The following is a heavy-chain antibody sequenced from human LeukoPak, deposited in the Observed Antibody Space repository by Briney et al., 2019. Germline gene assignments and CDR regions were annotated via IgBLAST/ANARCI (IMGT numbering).Heavy chain of an antibody. D-gene: IGHD2-15*01. J-gene: IGHJ4*02. V-gene: IGHV1-2*02. CDR1: GYTFTVYY. CDR3: ARDGRGYCSGGSCYSLLLDY. CDR2: INPNSGGT. Sequence: ASVTVSFTASGYTFTVYYMHWVRLAPGQGLEWMGWINPNSGGTNYAQKFQGRVTMTRDTSISTAYMELSRLRSDDTAVYYCARDGRGYCSGGSCYSLLLDYWGQGTLVTVSS.